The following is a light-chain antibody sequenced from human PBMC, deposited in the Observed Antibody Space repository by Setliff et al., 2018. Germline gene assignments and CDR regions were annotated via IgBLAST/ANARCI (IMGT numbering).Light chain of an antibody. CDR3: SSYAGGDIYV. Sequence: QSVLTQPASVSGSPGQSVTISCTGTSSDVGTYKLVSWFQQHPGKGPKLVIYEVNRRPSGVPDRFSGSKSGNTASLTVSGLQAEDEADYYCSSYAGGDIYVFGTGTKVTVL. CDR1: SSDVGTYKL. V-gene: IGLV2-8*01. J-gene: IGLJ1*01. CDR2: EVN.